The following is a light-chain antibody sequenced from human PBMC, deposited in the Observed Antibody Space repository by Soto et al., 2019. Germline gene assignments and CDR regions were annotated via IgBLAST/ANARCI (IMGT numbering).Light chain of an antibody. V-gene: IGLV2-8*01. CDR1: SSAVGGYHY. Sequence: QSVLTQPPSASGSPGQSVTISCTGTSSAVGGYHYVSWYQQHPGKAPKLMIYEVSKQPSGVPDRFSGSKSGNTASLTVSGRQADDEADYYCSSHSGTNNFVFGTGTKVTVL. CDR2: EVS. CDR3: SSHSGTNNFV. J-gene: IGLJ1*01.